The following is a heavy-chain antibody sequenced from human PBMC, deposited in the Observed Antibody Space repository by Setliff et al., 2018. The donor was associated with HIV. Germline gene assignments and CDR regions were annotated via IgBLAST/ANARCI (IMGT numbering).Heavy chain of an antibody. Sequence: GGSLRLSCAASGFTFSSYSMNWVRQAPGKGLEWVSSISSSSSYIYYADSMRGRFTFSRDNAKKLVYLQMNSLRAEDTAVYYCAKGRVVVVITFIDYWGQGTLVTVSS. CDR2: ISSSSSYI. CDR1: GFTFSSYS. J-gene: IGHJ4*02. CDR3: AKGRVVVVITFIDY. D-gene: IGHD3-22*01. V-gene: IGHV3-21*04.